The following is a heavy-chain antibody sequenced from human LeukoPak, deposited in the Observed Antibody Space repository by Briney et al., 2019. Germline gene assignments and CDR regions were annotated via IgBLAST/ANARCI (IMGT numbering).Heavy chain of an antibody. D-gene: IGHD6-13*01. CDR2: IYYSGST. Sequence: SETLSLTCTVSGGSISSGGYYWSWIRQHPGKGLEWIGYIYYSGSTYYNPSLKSRVTISVDTSKNQFSLKLSSVTAADTAVYYCARMDVAAASRAFDYWGQGTLVTVSS. J-gene: IGHJ4*02. CDR3: ARMDVAAASRAFDY. V-gene: IGHV4-31*03. CDR1: GGSISSGGYY.